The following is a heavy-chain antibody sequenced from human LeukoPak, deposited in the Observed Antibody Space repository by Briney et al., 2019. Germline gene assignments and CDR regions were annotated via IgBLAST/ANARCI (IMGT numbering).Heavy chain of an antibody. CDR3: ARDLLSVAHELDY. CDR1: GDSDSSNSAA. V-gene: IGHV6-1*01. J-gene: IGHJ4*02. D-gene: IGHD6-19*01. CDR2: TYYRSKWYN. Sequence: SQTLSLTCAISGDSDSSNSAAWNWIRQSPSGGLEWLGRTYYRSKWYNDYAVSVKSRITINPDTSKNQFSLQLNSVTPEDTAVYYCARDLLSVAHELDYWGQGTLVTVSS.